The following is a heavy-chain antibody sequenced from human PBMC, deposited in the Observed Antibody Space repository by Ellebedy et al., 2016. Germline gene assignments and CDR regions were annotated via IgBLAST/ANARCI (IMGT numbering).Heavy chain of an antibody. V-gene: IGHV4-30-4*01. Sequence: SETLSLXXAVSGDSISGGDSHWTWIRQPPGRGLQWIGNLYSTGSTYYNPSLKSRVSISVDTSKNQFSLNLNSVTAADSAVYYCPRGQSDYDWFLYFDHWGRGAQVTVSS. D-gene: IGHD5-12*01. J-gene: IGHJ4*02. CDR2: LYSTGST. CDR3: PRGQSDYDWFLYFDH. CDR1: GDSISGGDSH.